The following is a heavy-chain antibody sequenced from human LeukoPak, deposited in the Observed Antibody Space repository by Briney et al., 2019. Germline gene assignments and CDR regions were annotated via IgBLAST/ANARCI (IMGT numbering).Heavy chain of an antibody. V-gene: IGHV4-59*08. Sequence: SETLSLTCTVSGGSISSYYWSWIRQPPGKGLKWIGYIYYSGSTNYNPSLKSRVTISVDTSKNQFSLTLSSVTAADTAVYYCARQYGPVDYWGQGTLVTVSS. CDR1: GGSISSYY. CDR2: IYYSGST. CDR3: ARQYGPVDY. D-gene: IGHD4-17*01. J-gene: IGHJ4*02.